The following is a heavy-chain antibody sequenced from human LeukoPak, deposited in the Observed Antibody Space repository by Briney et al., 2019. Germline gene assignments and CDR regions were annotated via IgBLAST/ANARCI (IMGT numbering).Heavy chain of an antibody. Sequence: GGSLRLSCAASGFTFIDYSMNWVRQAPGKGLEWISSIGISSGSTKYADSVKGRFTISRDKARNTLYLQMNSLRVEDTAVYYCARDHRNAFDTWGQGTLVTVSS. J-gene: IGHJ4*02. CDR1: GFTFIDYS. CDR2: IGISSGST. V-gene: IGHV3-48*01. CDR3: ARDHRNAFDT.